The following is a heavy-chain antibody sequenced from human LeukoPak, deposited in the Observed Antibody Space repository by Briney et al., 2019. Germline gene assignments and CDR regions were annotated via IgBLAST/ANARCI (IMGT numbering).Heavy chain of an antibody. V-gene: IGHV3-7*01. Sequence: GGSLRLSCAASGFSFSSYWMSWVRQAPGKGLEWVANIKQDGSAKFYVDSVKGRFTISRDNAKNSLFLQMNSLRAEDTALYYCARGDYYYSSTDFIDAFDIWGQGTKVTVSS. D-gene: IGHD3-22*01. CDR1: GFSFSSYW. CDR2: IKQDGSAK. J-gene: IGHJ3*02. CDR3: ARGDYYYSSTDFIDAFDI.